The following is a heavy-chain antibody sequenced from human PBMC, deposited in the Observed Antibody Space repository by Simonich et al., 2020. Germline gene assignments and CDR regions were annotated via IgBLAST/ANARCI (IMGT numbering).Heavy chain of an antibody. Sequence: QVQLVQSGAEVKKPGASVKVSCKASGYTFTSYGISWVRQAPGQGLEWMGRRRPYNGNTNLTQKLQGRVTRATDTSTSTAYMELGRLSSDDTAVYYCSRASRGTWWYYYFDYWGQGTLVTVSS. CDR3: SRASRGTWWYYYFDY. D-gene: IGHD2-15*01. CDR1: GYTFTSYG. J-gene: IGHJ4*02. V-gene: IGHV1-18*01. CDR2: RRPYNGNT.